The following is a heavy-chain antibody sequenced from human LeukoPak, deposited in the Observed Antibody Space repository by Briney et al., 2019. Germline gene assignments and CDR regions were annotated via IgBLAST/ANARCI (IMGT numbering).Heavy chain of an antibody. CDR1: GGSISSYY. Sequence: SETLSLTCTVSGGSISSYYWSWIRQPPGKGLEWIGYIYTSGSTNYNPSLKSRVTISVDTSKNQFSLKLSYVTAADTAVYYCARLNRGGYEWGQGTLVTVSS. CDR2: IYTSGST. V-gene: IGHV4-4*09. J-gene: IGHJ4*02. CDR3: ARLNRGGYE. D-gene: IGHD5-12*01.